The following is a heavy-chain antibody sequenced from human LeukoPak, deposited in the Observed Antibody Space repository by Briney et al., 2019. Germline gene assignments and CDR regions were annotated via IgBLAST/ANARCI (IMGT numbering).Heavy chain of an antibody. Sequence: PGGSLRLSCAASGFTFNSYAMSWVRQAPGKGLEWVSVLSESGGNTNDADSVKGRFTISRDNSKSTLYLQMNSLRDEDTAVYYCATVFPFRYYGSGTYYWNYFDYWGQGTLVTVSS. D-gene: IGHD3-10*01. CDR3: ATVFPFRYYGSGTYYWNYFDY. CDR1: GFTFNSYA. CDR2: LSESGGNT. J-gene: IGHJ4*02. V-gene: IGHV3-23*01.